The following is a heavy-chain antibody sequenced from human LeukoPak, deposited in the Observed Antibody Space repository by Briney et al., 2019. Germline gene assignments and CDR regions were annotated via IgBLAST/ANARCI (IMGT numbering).Heavy chain of an antibody. CDR2: IYYSGST. D-gene: IGHD1-14*01. J-gene: IGHJ4*02. V-gene: IGHV4-30-4*01. CDR3: AGAGGMDDH. CDR1: GGSISSGDYF. Sequence: SETLSPTCTVSGGSISSGDYFWSWIRQPPGKGLEWIGYIYYSGSTYYNPSLKSRVTISVDTSKNQFSLKLSSVTAADTAVYYCAGAGGMDDHWGQGTLVTVSS.